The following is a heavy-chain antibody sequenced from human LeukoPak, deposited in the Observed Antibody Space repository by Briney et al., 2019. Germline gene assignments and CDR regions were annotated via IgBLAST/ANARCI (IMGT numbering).Heavy chain of an antibody. D-gene: IGHD3-22*01. CDR2: IYTSGST. CDR1: GGSIISYY. Sequence: ETLSLTCTASGGSIISYYWSWIRQPAGKGLEWIGRIYTSGSTNYNPSLTSRVTMSVDTSKNQFSLKLSSVTAADTAVYYCARDRTYYYDGSGYYLFDPWGQGTLVTVSS. V-gene: IGHV4-4*07. CDR3: ARDRTYYYDGSGYYLFDP. J-gene: IGHJ5*02.